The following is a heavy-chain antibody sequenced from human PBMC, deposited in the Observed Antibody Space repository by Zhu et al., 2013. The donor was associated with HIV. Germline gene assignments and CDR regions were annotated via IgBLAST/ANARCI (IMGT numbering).Heavy chain of an antibody. CDR1: GGTFSSYA. CDR3: ARDSATRYSSSSVSDAFDI. D-gene: IGHD6-6*01. CDR2: IIPIFGTA. Sequence: QVQLVQSGAEVKKPGSSVKVSCKASGGTFSSYAISWVRQAPGQGLEWMGGIIPIFGTANYAQKFQGRVTITADESTSTAYMELSSLRSEDTAVYYCARDSATRYSSSSVSDAFDIWGQGTMVTVSS. V-gene: IGHV1-69*01. J-gene: IGHJ3*02.